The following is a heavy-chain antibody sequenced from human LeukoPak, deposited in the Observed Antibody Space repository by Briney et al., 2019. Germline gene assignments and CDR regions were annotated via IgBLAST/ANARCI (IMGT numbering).Heavy chain of an antibody. CDR3: AKSSYYDSSGYYREYYFDY. J-gene: IGHJ4*02. V-gene: IGHV3-23*01. CDR1: GFTFSNYW. Sequence: GGSLRLSCAASGFTFSNYWMSWVRQAPGKGLEWVSSITGGGGSTYYADSVKGRFTISRDNSKNTLYLQMNSLRAEDTAVYYCAKSSYYDSSGYYREYYFDYWGQGTLVTVSS. CDR2: ITGGGGST. D-gene: IGHD3-22*01.